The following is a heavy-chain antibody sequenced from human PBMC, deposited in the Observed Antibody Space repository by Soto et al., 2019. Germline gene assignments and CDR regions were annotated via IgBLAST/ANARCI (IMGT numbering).Heavy chain of an antibody. CDR1: GGSFSGYY. CDR2: INHSGST. Sequence: SETLSLTCSVYGGSFSGYYWSWIRQPPGKGLEWIGEINHSGSTNYNPSLKSRVTISVDTSKNQFSLKLSSVTAADTAVYYCARGTRVAMVRGVILAGPENWFDPWGQGTLVTVSS. V-gene: IGHV4-34*01. J-gene: IGHJ5*02. D-gene: IGHD3-10*01. CDR3: ARGTRVAMVRGVILAGPENWFDP.